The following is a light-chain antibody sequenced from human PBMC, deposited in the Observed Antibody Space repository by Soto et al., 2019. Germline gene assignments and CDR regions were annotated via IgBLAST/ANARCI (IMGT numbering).Light chain of an antibody. J-gene: IGKJ1*01. V-gene: IGKV3-20*01. CDR3: HQYGSSPRT. Sequence: EIVLTQSPGTLSLSPGERDTLSCRASQSVSSSYLAWYQQKPGQAPRLLIYGASSRATGIPDRFSGSGSGTDFTLTISRLEPEDFAVYYCHQYGSSPRTFGQGTKVEIK. CDR1: QSVSSSY. CDR2: GAS.